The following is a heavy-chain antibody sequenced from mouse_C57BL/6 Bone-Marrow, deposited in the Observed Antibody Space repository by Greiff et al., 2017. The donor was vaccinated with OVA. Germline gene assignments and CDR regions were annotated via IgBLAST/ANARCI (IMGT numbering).Heavy chain of an antibody. CDR1: GFNITDYY. CDR3: AQRDYGGYFDY. D-gene: IGHD2-4*01. CDR2: IDPEDGET. J-gene: IGHJ2*01. Sequence: EVKLQESGAELVKPGASVKLSCTASGFNITDYYMHWVKQRTEQGLEWIGRIDPEDGETKYAPKFQGKATITADTSSNTAYLQLSSLTSEDTAVYYCAQRDYGGYFDYWGQGTTLTVSS. V-gene: IGHV14-2*01.